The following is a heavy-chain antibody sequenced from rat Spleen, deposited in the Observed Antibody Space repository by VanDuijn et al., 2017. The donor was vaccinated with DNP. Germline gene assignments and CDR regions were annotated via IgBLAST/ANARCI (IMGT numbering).Heavy chain of an antibody. D-gene: IGHD1-4*01. CDR1: GFTFSDHN. J-gene: IGHJ2*01. CDR3: ASRPPPTRGPFDY. CDR2: INYDGSNT. Sequence: EVQLVESGGGLVQPGRSLKLSCAASGFTFSDHNMAWVRQAPKKGLEWVATINYDGSNTYYRDSVKGRFTISRDNAKSTLYLPMDSLRSEDTATYYCASRPPPTRGPFDYWGQGVLVTVSS. V-gene: IGHV5-7*01.